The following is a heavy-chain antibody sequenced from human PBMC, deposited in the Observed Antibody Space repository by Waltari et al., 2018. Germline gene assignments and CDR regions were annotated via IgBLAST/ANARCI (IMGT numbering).Heavy chain of an antibody. CDR1: GFTFSSYW. V-gene: IGHV3-7*01. CDR2: IKQDGSEK. Sequence: EVQLVESGGGLVQPGGSQRLPCAASGFTFSSYWMSWVRQAPGKGLEWVANIKQDGSEKYYVDSVKGRFTISRDNAKNSLYLQMNSLRAEDTAVYYCASEAGTRAFDIWGQGTMVTVSS. J-gene: IGHJ3*02. D-gene: IGHD6-13*01. CDR3: ASEAGTRAFDI.